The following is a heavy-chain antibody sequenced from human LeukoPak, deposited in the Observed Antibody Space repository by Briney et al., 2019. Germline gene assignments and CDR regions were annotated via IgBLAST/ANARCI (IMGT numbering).Heavy chain of an antibody. D-gene: IGHD2-15*01. CDR2: ISSSSSYI. CDR3: ARGYCSGGSCYTAHHYYYYYMDV. Sequence: GGSLRLSCAASAFTFSNYNMNWVRQAPGKGLEWVSSISSSSSYIYYADSVKGRFTISRDNAENSLYLQMNSLRAEDTAVYYCARGYCSGGSCYTAHHYYYYYMDVWGKGTTVTISS. V-gene: IGHV3-21*01. J-gene: IGHJ6*03. CDR1: AFTFSNYN.